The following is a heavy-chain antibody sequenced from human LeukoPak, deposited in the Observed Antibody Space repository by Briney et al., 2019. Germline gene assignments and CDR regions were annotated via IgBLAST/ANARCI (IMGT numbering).Heavy chain of an antibody. CDR2: ISAYNGNT. CDR1: GYTFTSYG. J-gene: IGHJ4*02. V-gene: IGHV1-18*01. D-gene: IGHD3-3*01. Sequence: RASVKVSCKASGYTFTSYGISWVRQAPGQGLEWMGWISAYNGNTNYAQKLQGRVTMTTDTSTSTAYMELRSLRSDDTAVYYCAREKTAYYDFWSGYSGVPSLEYWGQGILVTVSS. CDR3: AREKTAYYDFWSGYSGVPSLEY.